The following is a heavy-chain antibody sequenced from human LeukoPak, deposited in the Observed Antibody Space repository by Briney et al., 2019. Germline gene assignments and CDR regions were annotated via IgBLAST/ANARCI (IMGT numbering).Heavy chain of an antibody. Sequence: SQTLSLTCAISGDSVSSNSAAWSWIRQSPSRGLEWLGRTYYRSKWYNDYAVSVKSRITINPDTSKNQFSLQLNSVTPEDTAVYYCARAVVGRDGYPRGDFDYWGQGTLVTVSP. CDR3: ARAVVGRDGYPRGDFDY. CDR1: GDSVSSNSAA. V-gene: IGHV6-1*01. CDR2: TYYRSKWYN. D-gene: IGHD5-24*01. J-gene: IGHJ4*02.